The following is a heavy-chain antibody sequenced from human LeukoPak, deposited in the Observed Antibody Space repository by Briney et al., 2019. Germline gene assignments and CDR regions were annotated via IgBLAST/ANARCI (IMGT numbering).Heavy chain of an antibody. V-gene: IGHV1-18*01. Sequence: ASVKVSCKASGYTFTSYGISWVRQAPGQGLEGMGWISAYNGNTNYAQKLQGRVTMTTDTSTSTAYTELRSLRSDDTAVYYCARDKIGDYGASYWYFDLWGRGTLVTVSS. CDR3: ARDKIGDYGASYWYFDL. J-gene: IGHJ2*01. D-gene: IGHD4-17*01. CDR2: ISAYNGNT. CDR1: GYTFTSYG.